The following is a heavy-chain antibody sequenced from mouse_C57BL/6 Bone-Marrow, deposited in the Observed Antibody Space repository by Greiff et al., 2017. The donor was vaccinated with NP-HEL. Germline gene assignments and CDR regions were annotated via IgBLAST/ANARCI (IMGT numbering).Heavy chain of an antibody. CDR2: ISGGGGNT. CDR1: GFTFSSYT. CDR3: ARELGRDFDY. J-gene: IGHJ2*01. V-gene: IGHV5-9*01. Sequence: EVKLVESGGGLVKPGGSLKLSCAASGFTFSSYTMSWVRQTPEKRLEWVATISGGGGNTYYPDSVKGRFTISRDNAKNTLYLQMSSLRSEDTALYYCARELGRDFDYWGQGTTLTVSS. D-gene: IGHD4-1*01.